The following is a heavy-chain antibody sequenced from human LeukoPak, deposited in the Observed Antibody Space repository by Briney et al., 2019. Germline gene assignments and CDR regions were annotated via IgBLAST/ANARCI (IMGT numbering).Heavy chain of an antibody. CDR2: IYHSGIT. CDR3: ATLVSTRYYFDY. CDR1: DYSISSGYGYY. V-gene: IGHV4-38-2*02. D-gene: IGHD5/OR15-5a*01. J-gene: IGHJ4*02. Sequence: SETLSLTCTVSDYSISSGYGYYWGWIRQPPGKGLEWIGNIYHSGITYYNHFDSSLKSRVTISIDTSKNQFSLRLTSVTAADTAVYFCATLVSTRYYFDYWGQGTLVTVSS.